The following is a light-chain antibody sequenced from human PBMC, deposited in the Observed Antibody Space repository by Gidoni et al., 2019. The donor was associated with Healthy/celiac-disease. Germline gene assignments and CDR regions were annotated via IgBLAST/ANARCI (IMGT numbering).Light chain of an antibody. V-gene: IGKV1-5*03. CDR2: QAS. Sequence: DIQITQSPSTLSASVGERVTITCRAIQSISSWLAWYQKNPGKAPKLLIYQASSLESGVPSRFSGSGSGTLFTLTISSLPPDDFASYYCQQYNSYTITFGQGTRLEIK. J-gene: IGKJ5*01. CDR1: QSISSW. CDR3: QQYNSYTIT.